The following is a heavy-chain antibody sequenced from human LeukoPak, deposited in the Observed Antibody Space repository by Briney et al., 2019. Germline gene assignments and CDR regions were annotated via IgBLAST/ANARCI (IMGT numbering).Heavy chain of an antibody. CDR3: ARAGRELLLPFGY. V-gene: IGHV1-69*13. D-gene: IGHD1-26*01. CDR1: GGTFSSYA. CDR2: IIPIFGAA. Sequence: ASVKVSCKASGGTFSSYAISWVRQAPGQGLEWMGGIIPIFGAANYAQKFQGRVTITADESTSTAYMELSSLRSEDTAVYYCARAGRELLLPFGYWGQGTLVTVSS. J-gene: IGHJ4*02.